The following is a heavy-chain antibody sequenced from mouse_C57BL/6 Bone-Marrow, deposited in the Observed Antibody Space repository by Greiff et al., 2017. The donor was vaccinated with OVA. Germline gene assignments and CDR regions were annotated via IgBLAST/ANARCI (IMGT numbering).Heavy chain of an antibody. Sequence: EVQLQQSGAELVRPGASVKLSCTASGFNIKDYYMHWVKQRPEQGLEWIGRIDPEDGDTEYAPKFQGKATMTADTSSNTAYLQLSSLTSEDTAVYYCTGYYGSSYFDYWGQGTTLTVSS. CDR2: IDPEDGDT. CDR1: GFNIKDYY. V-gene: IGHV14-1*01. CDR3: TGYYGSSYFDY. D-gene: IGHD1-1*01. J-gene: IGHJ2*01.